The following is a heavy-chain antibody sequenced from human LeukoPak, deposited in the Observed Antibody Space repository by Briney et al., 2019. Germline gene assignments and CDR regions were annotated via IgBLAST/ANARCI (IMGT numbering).Heavy chain of an antibody. V-gene: IGHV4-34*01. CDR3: ARQLRGEAVAGHLQPFDY. D-gene: IGHD6-19*01. CDR2: INHSGST. CDR1: GGSFSGYY. J-gene: IGHJ4*02. Sequence: PSETLSLTCAVYGGSFSGYYWSWIRQPPGKGLEWIGEINHSGSTNYNPSLKSRVTISVDTSKNQFSLKPSSVTAADTAVYFCARQLRGEAVAGHLQPFDYWGQGTLVTVSS.